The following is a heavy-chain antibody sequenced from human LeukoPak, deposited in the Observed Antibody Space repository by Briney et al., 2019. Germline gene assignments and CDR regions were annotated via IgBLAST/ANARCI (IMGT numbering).Heavy chain of an antibody. CDR1: GFTFSSYE. V-gene: IGHV3-48*03. CDR3: ASSPEGYYYYYGMDV. J-gene: IGHJ6*02. CDR2: ISSGGSTI. Sequence: PGGSLRLSCAASGFTFSSYEMNWVRQAPGKGLEWVSYISSGGSTIYYADSVKGRFTISRDNAKNSLYLQMNSLRAEDTAFYYCASSPEGYYYYYGMDVWGQGTTVTVPS.